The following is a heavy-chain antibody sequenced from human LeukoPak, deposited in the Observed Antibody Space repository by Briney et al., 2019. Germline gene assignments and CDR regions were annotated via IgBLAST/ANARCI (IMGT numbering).Heavy chain of an antibody. CDR3: AGLVGRYSSGLYYYYFDY. J-gene: IGHJ4*02. CDR2: MYLSGTT. V-gene: IGHV4-4*02. Sequence: SGTLSLTCTVSGDSINSLDLWSWVRQPPGQGLEWIGEMYLSGTTHSNPSVKSRVTISIDKSKNQFFLNLSSVTAADTAVYYCAGLVGRYSSGLYYYYFDYWGQGTLVTVSS. CDR1: GDSINSLDL. D-gene: IGHD3-22*01.